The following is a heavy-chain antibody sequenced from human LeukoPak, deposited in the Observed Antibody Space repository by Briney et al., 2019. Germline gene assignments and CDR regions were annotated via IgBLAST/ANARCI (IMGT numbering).Heavy chain of an antibody. CDR2: INTNTGNP. CDR1: GYTFSSHA. J-gene: IGHJ6*02. CDR3: ARDSDILAGYYIGADYYYHFYGMDV. D-gene: IGHD3-9*01. Sequence: ASVNVSCKASGYTFSSHAMNWMRQAPGQGLEWMGWINTNTGNPTYAQGFTGRFVFSLDITVRTAYLQISSLKAEDTAVYYCARDSDILAGYYIGADYYYHFYGMDVWGQGTTVTVSS. V-gene: IGHV7-4-1*02.